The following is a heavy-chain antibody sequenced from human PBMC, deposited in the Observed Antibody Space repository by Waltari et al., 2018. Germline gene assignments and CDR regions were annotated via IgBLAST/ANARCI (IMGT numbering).Heavy chain of an antibody. V-gene: IGHV1-18*01. J-gene: IGHJ6*02. CDR3: ATSECGSSGCKAPTNYYYGLDV. CDR1: GYSFPTYG. CDR2: IRGENGKE. Sequence: QRHLVQSGGEVRKPGASVKVSCKASGYSFPTYGIHWVRQVPGQGHEWMAWIRGENGKEKYAKRFQGRVTVTTDTSTSAAYMELRSLTYDDTAVYYCATSECGSSGCKAPTNYYYGLDVWGQGTTLTV. D-gene: IGHD1-1*01.